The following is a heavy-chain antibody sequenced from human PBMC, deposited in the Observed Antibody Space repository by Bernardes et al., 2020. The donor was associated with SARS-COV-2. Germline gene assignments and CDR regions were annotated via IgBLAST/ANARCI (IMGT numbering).Heavy chain of an antibody. V-gene: IGHV3-7*01. D-gene: IGHD6-6*01. J-gene: IGHJ6*02. CDR1: GFTFSSYW. Sequence: GGSLRLSCAASGFTFSSYWMSWVRQAPGKGLEWVANIKQDGSEKYYVDSVKGRFTISRDNAKNSLYLQMNSLRAEDTAVYYCARDMIAARPSDEYYYYYGMDVWGQGTTVTVSS. CDR2: IKQDGSEK. CDR3: ARDMIAARPSDEYYYYYGMDV.